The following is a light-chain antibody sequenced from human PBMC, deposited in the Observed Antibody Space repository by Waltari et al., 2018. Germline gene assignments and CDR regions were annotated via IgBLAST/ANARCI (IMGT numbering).Light chain of an antibody. CDR2: DVS. Sequence: QSALTQPRSVSGSPGQSVTISCTGTSSDVGGYNYVSWYQQPPVKAPKLMIYDVSKRPSGVPDRFTCCTCGNTASLTISGLQAEDEAEYYCCSYAGSYTYVFGTGTKVTVL. V-gene: IGLV2-11*01. CDR3: CSYAGSYTYV. CDR1: SSDVGGYNY. J-gene: IGLJ1*01.